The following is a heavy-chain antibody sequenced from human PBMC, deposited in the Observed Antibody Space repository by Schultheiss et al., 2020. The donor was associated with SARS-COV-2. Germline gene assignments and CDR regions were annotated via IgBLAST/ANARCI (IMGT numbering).Heavy chain of an antibody. V-gene: IGHV3-33*06. CDR2: IWYDGSNK. CDR1: GFTFSNYG. CDR3: AKIQKEGIAAAGKNY. D-gene: IGHD6-13*01. Sequence: GGSLRLSCAASGFTFSNYGMHWVRQAPGKGLEWVAVIWYDGSNKYYADSVKGRFTISRDNSKNTLYLQMNSLRAEDTAVYYCAKIQKEGIAAAGKNYWGQGTLVTVSS. J-gene: IGHJ4*02.